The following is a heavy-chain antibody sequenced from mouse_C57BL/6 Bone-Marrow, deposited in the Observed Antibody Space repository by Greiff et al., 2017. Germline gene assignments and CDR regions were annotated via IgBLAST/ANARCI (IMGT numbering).Heavy chain of an antibody. Sequence: EVQVVESGGDLVKPGGSLKLSCAASGFTFSSYGMSWVRQTADKRLEWVATISSGGSYTYYPDSVKGRFTISRDNAKNTLYLQMSSLKSEDTAMYYCARRSTMITEFAYWGQGTLVTVSA. CDR3: ARRSTMITEFAY. CDR2: ISSGGSYT. J-gene: IGHJ3*01. CDR1: GFTFSSYG. D-gene: IGHD2-4*01. V-gene: IGHV5-6*01.